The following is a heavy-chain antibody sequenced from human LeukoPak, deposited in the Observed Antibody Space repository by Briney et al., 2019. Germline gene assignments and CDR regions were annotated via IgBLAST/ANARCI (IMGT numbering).Heavy chain of an antibody. CDR3: ARATMVRGVIRYYYYYYMDV. J-gene: IGHJ6*03. D-gene: IGHD3-10*01. V-gene: IGHV1-46*01. CDR2: ISPSGGST. Sequence: ASVKVSCKASGYTFTSYYMHWVRQAPGQGLEWMGIISPSGGSTSYAQKFQGRVTMTRNTSISTAYMELSSLRSEDTAVYYCARATMVRGVIRYYYYYYMDVWGKGTTVTISS. CDR1: GYTFTSYY.